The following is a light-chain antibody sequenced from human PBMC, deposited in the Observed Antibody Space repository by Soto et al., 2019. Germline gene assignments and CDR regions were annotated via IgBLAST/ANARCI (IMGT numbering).Light chain of an antibody. CDR3: QVWDSSSDHDV. J-gene: IGLJ1*01. CDR1: NIGSKS. CDR2: EDS. V-gene: IGLV3-21*02. Sequence: SYDLTQPPSVSVAPGQTARITCGGNNIGSKSVNWYQQKPGQAPVLVVYEDSDRPSGIPERFSGSNSGNTATLTISRVEAGDEADYYCQVWDSSSDHDVFGTGTKVTVL.